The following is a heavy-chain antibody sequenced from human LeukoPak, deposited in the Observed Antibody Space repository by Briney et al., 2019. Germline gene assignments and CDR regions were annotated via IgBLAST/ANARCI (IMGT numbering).Heavy chain of an antibody. Sequence: GGSLRLSCAASGFTFNSYNMNWVRQAPGKGLEWISYISSGSSSIYYAESVKGRFTISRDNAKNSLFLQMDSLRADDTAVYYCARDSGGATNFDFWGQGTLVTVSS. CDR2: ISSGSSSI. CDR3: ARDSGGATNFDF. J-gene: IGHJ4*02. CDR1: GFTFNSYN. V-gene: IGHV3-48*01. D-gene: IGHD1-26*01.